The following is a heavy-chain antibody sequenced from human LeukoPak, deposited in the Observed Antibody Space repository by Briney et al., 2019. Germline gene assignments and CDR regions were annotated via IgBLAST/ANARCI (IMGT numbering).Heavy chain of an antibody. CDR2: ISYDGTNK. CDR1: GFAFSSYA. CDR3: ARDSCSSASCYIDDY. V-gene: IGHV3-30*04. J-gene: IGHJ4*02. Sequence: GGSLRLSCAASGFAFSSYAMHWVRQAPGKGLEWVALISYDGTNKYYADSAKGRFTISRDNSKNTLYLQMNSLRAEDTAVYYCARDSCSSASCYIDDYWGQGTLVTVSS. D-gene: IGHD2-2*02.